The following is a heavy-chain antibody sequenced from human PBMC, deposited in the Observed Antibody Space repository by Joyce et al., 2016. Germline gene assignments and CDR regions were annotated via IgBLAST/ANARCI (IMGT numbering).Heavy chain of an antibody. CDR3: ARGGTSSDHYFFYTLDV. CDR1: GGDFSNYT. J-gene: IGHJ6*02. Sequence: HVLLVQSGAAVKRPGSPLRVSCKSSGGDFSNYTVNWVRQAPGQRLEGMGGIIPFFGAAKYAEDFQGRGTLTADQSTRTAYLELSSLTSADTAVYYCARGGTSSDHYFFYTLDVWGPGTTVIVSS. D-gene: IGHD1-14*01. V-gene: IGHV1-69*12. CDR2: IIPFFGAA.